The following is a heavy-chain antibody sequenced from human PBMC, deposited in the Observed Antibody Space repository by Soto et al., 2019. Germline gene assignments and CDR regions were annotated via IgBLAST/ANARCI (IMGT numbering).Heavy chain of an antibody. D-gene: IGHD3-16*01. CDR2: ISGSGGST. Sequence: PGGSLRLSCAASGFTFSSYAMSWVRQAPGKGLKWVSAISGSGGSTYYADSVKGRFTISRDNSKNTLYLQMNSLRAEDTAVYYCAKDTTHGSGFLYDYIWGSYGPHCDYWGQGTLVTVSS. CDR1: GFTFSSYA. V-gene: IGHV3-23*01. CDR3: AKDTTHGSGFLYDYIWGSYGPHCDY. J-gene: IGHJ4*02.